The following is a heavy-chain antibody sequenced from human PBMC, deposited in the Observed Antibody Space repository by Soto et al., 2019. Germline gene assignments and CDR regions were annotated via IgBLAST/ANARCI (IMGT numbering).Heavy chain of an antibody. D-gene: IGHD3-22*01. CDR1: GGTFSRYT. CDR2: ITPMFGTP. Sequence: SVKVSCKASGGTFSRYTITWVRQAPGQGLEWMGGITPMFGTPNYAQKFQGRVTITADESTSTAYMELSSLRSEDTAVYYCARGGYYDSSGYYSWFDPWGQGTLVTVSS. CDR3: ARGGYYDSSGYYSWFDP. V-gene: IGHV1-69*13. J-gene: IGHJ5*02.